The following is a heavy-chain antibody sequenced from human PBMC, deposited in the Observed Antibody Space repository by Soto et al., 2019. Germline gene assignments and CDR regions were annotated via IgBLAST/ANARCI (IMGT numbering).Heavy chain of an antibody. V-gene: IGHV3-30-3*01. Sequence: QVQLVESGGGVVQPGRSLRLSCAASGFTFSSYAMHWVRQAPGKGLEWVAVISYDGSNKYYADSVKGRFTISRDNSKNTLYLQMNSLRAEDTAVYYCAREVDSGYDPKTYYYGMDVWGQGTTVTVSS. D-gene: IGHD5-12*01. J-gene: IGHJ6*02. CDR2: ISYDGSNK. CDR1: GFTFSSYA. CDR3: AREVDSGYDPKTYYYGMDV.